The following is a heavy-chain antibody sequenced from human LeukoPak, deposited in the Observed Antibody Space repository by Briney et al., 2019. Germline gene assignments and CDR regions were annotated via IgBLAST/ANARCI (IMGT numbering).Heavy chain of an antibody. CDR1: GGSISSYY. V-gene: IGHV4-59*08. J-gene: IGHJ4*02. CDR3: ARRLGGTSTGFDY. Sequence: SETLSLTCTVSGGSISSYYWSWIRQPPGKGLEWIGSIHYCGSTTYNPSLKSRVTISVDTSKNQFSLKLSSVTAADTAVYYCARRLGGTSTGFDYWGQGTLVTVSS. CDR2: IHYCGST. D-gene: IGHD2-2*01.